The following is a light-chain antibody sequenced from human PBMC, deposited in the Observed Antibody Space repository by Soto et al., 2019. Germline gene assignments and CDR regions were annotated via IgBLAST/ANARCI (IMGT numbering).Light chain of an antibody. CDR1: SSDVGGYNY. J-gene: IGLJ1*01. CDR3: SSYTRSSSLV. V-gene: IGLV2-14*01. Sequence: QSVLTQPASVSGSPGQSITISCTGTSSDVGGYNYVSWYQQHPGKAPKLMIYEVSNRPSGVSNRFSGSKSGNTASLTISGLQAEDDADYYCSSYTRSSSLVFGTGTKLTVL. CDR2: EVS.